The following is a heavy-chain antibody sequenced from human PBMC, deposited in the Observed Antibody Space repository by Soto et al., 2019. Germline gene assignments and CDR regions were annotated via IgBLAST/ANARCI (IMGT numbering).Heavy chain of an antibody. CDR2: ISSSSSYI. CDR3: ARVGGYGILTGHYYFDY. Sequence: GGSLRLSCAASGFTFSSYSMNWVRQAPGKGLEWVSSISSSSSYIYYADSVKGRFTISRDNAKNSLYLQMNSLRAEDTAVYYCARVGGYGILTGHYYFDYWGQGTLVTVSS. D-gene: IGHD3-9*01. J-gene: IGHJ4*02. CDR1: GFTFSSYS. V-gene: IGHV3-21*01.